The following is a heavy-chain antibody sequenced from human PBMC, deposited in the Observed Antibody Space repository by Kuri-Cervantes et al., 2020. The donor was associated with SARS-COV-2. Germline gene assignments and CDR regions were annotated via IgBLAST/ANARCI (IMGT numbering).Heavy chain of an antibody. D-gene: IGHD3-16*01. CDR1: GSTFSSFS. CDR2: IRGGGSTI. J-gene: IGHJ4*02. Sequence: GESLKISCAASGSTFSSFSMNWVRQAPGKGLEWVSYIRGGGSTIFYADSVKGRFTISGDNAKSSIYLQMNSLRAEDTAVYYCARDLAYAFDYWGQGVLVTVSS. V-gene: IGHV3-48*01. CDR3: ARDLAYAFDY.